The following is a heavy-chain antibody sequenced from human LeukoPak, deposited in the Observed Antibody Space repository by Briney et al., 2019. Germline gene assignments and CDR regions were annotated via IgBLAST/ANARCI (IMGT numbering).Heavy chain of an antibody. CDR1: GGSISTYY. Sequence: SETLSLTCTVSGGSISTYYWSWIRQPPGKGLEWIGYIYNSGSTNYNPSLKSRLTISVDTSKNQFSLKLSSVTAADTAVYYCARDKTYRMRPPMIVVANWFDPWGQGTLVTVSS. J-gene: IGHJ5*02. D-gene: IGHD3-22*01. CDR2: IYNSGST. V-gene: IGHV4-59*12. CDR3: ARDKTYRMRPPMIVVANWFDP.